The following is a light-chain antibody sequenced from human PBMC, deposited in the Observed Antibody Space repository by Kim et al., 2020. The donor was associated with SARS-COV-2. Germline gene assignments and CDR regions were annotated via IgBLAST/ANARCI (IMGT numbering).Light chain of an antibody. V-gene: IGLV3-19*01. CDR3: NSRASSGDRYV. Sequence: ALGQTVRITCQGDSLGDYYASWYRQKPGQAPVLVIYSKNSRPSGIPDRFSGSSSGDTASLTITGAQAEDEADYYCNSRASSGDRYVFGTGTKVTVL. J-gene: IGLJ1*01. CDR2: SKN. CDR1: SLGDYY.